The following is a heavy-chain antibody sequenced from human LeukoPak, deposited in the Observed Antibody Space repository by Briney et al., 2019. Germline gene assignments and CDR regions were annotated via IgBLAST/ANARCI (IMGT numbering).Heavy chain of an antibody. CDR3: ARAMVEAYYFDY. CDR2: IYYSGST. V-gene: IGHV4-59*01. CDR1: GGSISNYY. D-gene: IGHD3-10*01. J-gene: IGHJ4*02. Sequence: SETLSLTCTVSGGSISNYYWSWIRQPPGKGLEWIGYIYYSGSTNYNPSLKSRVTISVDTSKNQFSLKLSSVTAADTAVYYCARAMVEAYYFDYWGQGTLVTVSS.